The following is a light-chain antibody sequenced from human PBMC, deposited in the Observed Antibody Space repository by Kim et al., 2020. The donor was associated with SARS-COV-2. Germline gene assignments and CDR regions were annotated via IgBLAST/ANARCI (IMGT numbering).Light chain of an antibody. Sequence: SSELTQDPAVSVALGQTVRITCQGDSLRSYYASWYQQKPGQAPVVVIYGKNNRPSGIPDRFSGSSSGNTASLTITGAQAEDEAYYYCNSRDSSGNRGVFGTGTKVTVL. CDR1: SLRSYY. J-gene: IGLJ1*01. CDR3: NSRDSSGNRGV. V-gene: IGLV3-19*01. CDR2: GKN.